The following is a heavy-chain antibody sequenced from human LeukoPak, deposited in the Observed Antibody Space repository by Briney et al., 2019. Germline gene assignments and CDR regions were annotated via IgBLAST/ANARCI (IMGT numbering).Heavy chain of an antibody. D-gene: IGHD5-12*01. CDR2: ISSSGSTI. Sequence: GGSLRLSCAASGFTFSSYEMNWVRQAPGKGLEWVSYISSSGSTIYYADSVKGRFTISRDNAKNSLYLQMNSLRAEDTAVYYCARGYSGHDSFDYWGQGTLVTVSS. V-gene: IGHV3-48*03. J-gene: IGHJ4*02. CDR1: GFTFSSYE. CDR3: ARGYSGHDSFDY.